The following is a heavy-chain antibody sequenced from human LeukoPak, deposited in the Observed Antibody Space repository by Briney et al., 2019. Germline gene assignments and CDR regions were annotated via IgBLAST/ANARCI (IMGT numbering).Heavy chain of an antibody. CDR2: TKQDGSEK. CDR1: GFTFSVFW. Sequence: PGGSLRLSCAASGFTFSVFWMSWVRQAPGKGLEWVANTKQDGSEKYYVDSVKGRFTISRDNDNNSMYLQINSLRAEDTAVYYCARYHGGYFAYWGQGTLVTVSS. CDR3: ARYHGGYFAY. V-gene: IGHV3-7*01. J-gene: IGHJ4*02. D-gene: IGHD2-15*01.